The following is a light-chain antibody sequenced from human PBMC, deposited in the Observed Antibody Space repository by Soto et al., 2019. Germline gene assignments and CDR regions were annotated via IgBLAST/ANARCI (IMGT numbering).Light chain of an antibody. CDR3: AAWDDSLRGPL. V-gene: IGLV1-47*01. Sequence: QSVLTQPPSASGTPGQRVSISCSGGSSNIGTNTVNWYQHLPGTAPKLLIYRNDQRPSGVPDRFSGSKSGTSASLAISGLRSEDEADYYCAAWDDSLRGPLFGGGTKLTVL. CDR1: SSNIGTNT. J-gene: IGLJ3*02. CDR2: RND.